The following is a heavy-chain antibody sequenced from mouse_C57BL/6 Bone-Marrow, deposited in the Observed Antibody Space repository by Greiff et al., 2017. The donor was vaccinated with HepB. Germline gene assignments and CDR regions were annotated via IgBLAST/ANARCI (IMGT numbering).Heavy chain of an antibody. V-gene: IGHV5-4*01. D-gene: IGHD2-1*01. Sequence: EVQGVESGGGLVKPGGSLKLSCAASGFTFSSYAMSWVRQTPEKRLECVATISDGGSYTYYPDNVKGRFTIYRDNAKNNLYLQMSHLKSEDTAMYYCAREGIYYGNYWFAYWGQGTLVTVSA. CDR1: GFTFSSYA. J-gene: IGHJ3*01. CDR2: ISDGGSYT. CDR3: AREGIYYGNYWFAY.